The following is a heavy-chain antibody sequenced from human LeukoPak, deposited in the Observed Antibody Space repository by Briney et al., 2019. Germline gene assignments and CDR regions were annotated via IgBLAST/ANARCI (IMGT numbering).Heavy chain of an antibody. CDR3: AKDHESDGYPCLDH. CDR1: GFTLNRLA. V-gene: IGHV3-23*01. CDR2: ISASGP. Sequence: GGSLRLSCAASGFTLNRLAMTWVRQAPGKGLEWVSTISASGPYYADAVRGRFTISRDNSRNTLSLQMDSLRAEDTAVYYCAKDHESDGYPCLDHWGLGTLVTVSS. D-gene: IGHD3-22*01. J-gene: IGHJ4*02.